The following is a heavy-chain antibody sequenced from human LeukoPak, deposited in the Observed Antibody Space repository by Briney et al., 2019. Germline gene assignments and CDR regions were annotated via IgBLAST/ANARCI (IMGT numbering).Heavy chain of an antibody. Sequence: PSETLSLTCAVSGAPISSNNWWWSWVRQPPGKGLEWIGEIYHSGSTNYNPSLKSRVTISVDTSKNQFSLKLSSVTAADTAVYYCVSVYYYDSSMVDYWGQGTLVTVSS. V-gene: IGHV4-4*02. CDR2: IYHSGST. CDR1: GAPISSNNW. CDR3: VSVYYYDSSMVDY. D-gene: IGHD3-22*01. J-gene: IGHJ4*02.